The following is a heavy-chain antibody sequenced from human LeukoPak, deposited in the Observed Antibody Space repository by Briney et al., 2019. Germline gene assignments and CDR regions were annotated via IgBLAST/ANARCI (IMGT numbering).Heavy chain of an antibody. J-gene: IGHJ4*02. D-gene: IGHD7-27*01. CDR2: ISAYNGNT. V-gene: IGHV1-18*01. CDR1: GHTFTSDG. Sequence: ASVKVSCKASGHTFTSDGISWVRQAPGQGLEWVGWISAYNGNTNYAQKLQGRVTMTTDTSTSTAYMELRSLRSDDTAVYYCARGRGAKDWGSGDYWGQGTLVTVSS. CDR3: ARGRGAKDWGSGDY.